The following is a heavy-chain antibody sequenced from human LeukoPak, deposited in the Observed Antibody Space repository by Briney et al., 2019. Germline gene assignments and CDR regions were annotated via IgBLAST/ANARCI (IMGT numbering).Heavy chain of an antibody. CDR1: GFMFSSSW. Sequence: GGSLRLSCAASGFMFSSSWMAWVRQAPGKGLEWVANIKEDGSDKNYVDSVKGRFTISRDDVKNSLYLQMNSLRAEDTALYYCARSFGGSYYWVFDYWGQGTLVTVSS. V-gene: IGHV3-7*03. CDR3: ARSFGGSYYWVFDY. D-gene: IGHD1-26*01. CDR2: IKEDGSDK. J-gene: IGHJ4*02.